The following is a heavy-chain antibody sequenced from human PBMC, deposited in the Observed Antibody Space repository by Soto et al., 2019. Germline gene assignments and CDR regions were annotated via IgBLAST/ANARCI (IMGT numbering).Heavy chain of an antibody. J-gene: IGHJ5*02. V-gene: IGHV4-34*01. CDR1: GGSFSGYY. CDR2: INHSGST. Sequence: QVQLQQWGAGLLKPSETLSLTCAVYGGSFSGYYWSWIRQPPGKGLEWIGEINHSGSTNYNPSLKSRVTISVDTSKNPFSLKLSSVTAADTAVYYCARAPPFRSRYDPWGQGTLVTVSS. CDR3: ARAPPFRSRYDP. D-gene: IGHD2-21*01.